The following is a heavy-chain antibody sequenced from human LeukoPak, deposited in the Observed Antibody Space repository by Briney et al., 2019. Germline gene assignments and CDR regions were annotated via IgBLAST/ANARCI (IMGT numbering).Heavy chain of an antibody. CDR1: GFTFSSYA. V-gene: IGHV3-23*01. J-gene: IGHJ4*02. D-gene: IGHD6-19*01. CDR2: ISGSGGST. CDR3: AKVVAGPQYYFDY. Sequence: GGSLRLSRAASGFTFSSYAMSWVRQAPGKGLEWVSDISGSGGSTYYADSVKGRVTISPDNSKKTLYLHMRSPRAQDTAVYYCAKVVAGPQYYFDYWGQGTLVTVSS.